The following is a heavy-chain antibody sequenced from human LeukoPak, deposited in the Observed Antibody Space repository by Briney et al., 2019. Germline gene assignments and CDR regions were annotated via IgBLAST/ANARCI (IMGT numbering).Heavy chain of an antibody. CDR2: IYTSGST. Sequence: PSETLSLTCTVSGGSISSYYWSWIRQPPGKGLEWIGYIYTSGSTNHNPSLKSRVTISVDTSKNQFSLKLSSVTAADTAVYYCARMSFGGLMLQTNWFDPWGQGTLVTVSS. D-gene: IGHD3-16*01. V-gene: IGHV4-4*09. J-gene: IGHJ5*02. CDR3: ARMSFGGLMLQTNWFDP. CDR1: GGSISSYY.